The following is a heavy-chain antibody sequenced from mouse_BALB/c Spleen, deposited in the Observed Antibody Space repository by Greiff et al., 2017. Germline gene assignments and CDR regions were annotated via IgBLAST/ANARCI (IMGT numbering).Heavy chain of an antibody. CDR1: GYTFTSYT. CDR2: ISPSSGYS. J-gene: IGHJ3*01. CDR3: ARCRRGGLVFAY. V-gene: IGHV1-4*02. Sequence: QVQLQQSAAELARPGASVKMSCTASGYTFTSYTMHWVNQRPGQGLEWIGYISPSSGYSESNQKFKVKTTLTADKSSCTAYMQLSSLASDDSAVYYCARCRRGGLVFAYWGQGTLVTVSA. D-gene: IGHD6-1*01.